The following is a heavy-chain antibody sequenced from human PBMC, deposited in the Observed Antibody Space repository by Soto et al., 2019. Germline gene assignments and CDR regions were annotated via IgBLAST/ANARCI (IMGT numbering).Heavy chain of an antibody. Sequence: SETLSLTCTVSGGSISSGDYYWSWIRQPPWKGLEWIGYIYYSGSTYYNPSLKSRVTISVDTSKNQFSLKLSSVTAADTAVYYCAREPGDYDSSGYYPYGMDVWGQGTTVTVSS. V-gene: IGHV4-30-4*01. CDR1: GGSISSGDYY. D-gene: IGHD3-22*01. J-gene: IGHJ6*02. CDR2: IYYSGST. CDR3: AREPGDYDSSGYYPYGMDV.